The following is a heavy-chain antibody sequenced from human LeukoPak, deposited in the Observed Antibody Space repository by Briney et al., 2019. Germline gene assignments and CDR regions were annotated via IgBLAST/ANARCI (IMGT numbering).Heavy chain of an antibody. J-gene: IGHJ4*02. Sequence: SETLSLTCTVSGGSISSYYWSWIRQPPGKGLEWIGYIYYSGSTNYNPSLKSRVTISVDTSKNQFSLKLSSVTAADTAVYYCARGYCSSTSCYRHVGYWGQGTLVTVSS. CDR2: IYYSGST. D-gene: IGHD2-2*02. CDR3: ARGYCSSTSCYRHVGY. CDR1: GGSISSYY. V-gene: IGHV4-59*01.